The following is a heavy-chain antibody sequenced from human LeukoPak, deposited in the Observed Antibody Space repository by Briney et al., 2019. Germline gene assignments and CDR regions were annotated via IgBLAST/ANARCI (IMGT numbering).Heavy chain of an antibody. CDR2: IIPIFGTA. CDR1: GGTFSSYA. Sequence: GASVKVSCKASGGTFSSYAISWVRQAPGQGLEWMGGIIPIFGTANYAQKFQGRVTITADESTSTAYMELSSLRSEDTAVYYCAGSGRSPYYGDYFWRRDYYYYYMDVWGKGTTVTISS. D-gene: IGHD4-17*01. V-gene: IGHV1-69*01. J-gene: IGHJ6*03. CDR3: AGSGRSPYYGDYFWRRDYYYYYMDV.